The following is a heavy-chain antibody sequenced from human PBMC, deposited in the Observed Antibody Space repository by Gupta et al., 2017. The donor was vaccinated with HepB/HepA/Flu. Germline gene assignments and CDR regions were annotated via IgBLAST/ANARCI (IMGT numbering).Heavy chain of an antibody. V-gene: IGHV1-18*01. J-gene: IGHJ5*02. CDR1: GYTFTSYG. CDR3: ARARMGRIDP. CDR2: ISAYNGNT. Sequence: TIYGKASGYTFTSYGISWVRQAPGQGLEWMGWISAYNGNTNYAQKLQGRVTMTTDTSTSTAYMELRSLRSDDTAVYYCARARMGRIDPWGQGTLVTVSS. D-gene: IGHD3-16*01.